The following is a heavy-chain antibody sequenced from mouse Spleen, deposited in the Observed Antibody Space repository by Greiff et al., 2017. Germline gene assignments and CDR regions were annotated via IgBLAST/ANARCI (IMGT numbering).Heavy chain of an antibody. Sequence: EVQGVESGGDLVKPGGSLKLSCAASGFTFSSYGMSWVRQTPDKRLEWVATISSGGSYTYYPDSVKGRFTISRDNAKNTLYLQMSSLKSEDTAMYYCARRHGNSFDYWGQGTTLTVSS. CDR2: ISSGGSYT. CDR1: GFTFSSYG. V-gene: IGHV5-6*01. D-gene: IGHD2-1*01. CDR3: ARRHGNSFDY. J-gene: IGHJ2*01.